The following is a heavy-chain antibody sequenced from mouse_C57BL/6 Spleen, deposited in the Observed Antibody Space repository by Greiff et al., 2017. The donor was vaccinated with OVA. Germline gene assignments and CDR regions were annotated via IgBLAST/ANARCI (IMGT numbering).Heavy chain of an antibody. V-gene: IGHV1-69*01. D-gene: IGHD2-1*01. Sequence: VQLQQPGAELVMPGASVKLSCKASGYTFTSYWMHWVKQRPGQGLEWIGEIDPSDSYTNYNQKFKGKSTLTVDKSSSTAYMQLSSLTSEDSAVYYCARSSYGKYFDVWGTGTTVTVSS. CDR1: GYTFTSYW. CDR3: ARSSYGKYFDV. CDR2: IDPSDSYT. J-gene: IGHJ1*03.